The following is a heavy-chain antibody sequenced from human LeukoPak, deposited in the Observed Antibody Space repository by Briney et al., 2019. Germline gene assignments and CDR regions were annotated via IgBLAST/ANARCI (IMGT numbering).Heavy chain of an antibody. Sequence: GGSLRLSCAASGFTLSDYYMSWIRQAPGKGLEWVSYISSSSSYTNYADSVKGRFTISRDNAKNSLYLQMNSLRAGDTAVYYCARVKGPKRSAGDYWGQGTLVTVSS. CDR3: ARVKGPKRSAGDY. CDR2: ISSSSSYT. J-gene: IGHJ4*02. D-gene: IGHD6-19*01. V-gene: IGHV3-11*06. CDR1: GFTLSDYY.